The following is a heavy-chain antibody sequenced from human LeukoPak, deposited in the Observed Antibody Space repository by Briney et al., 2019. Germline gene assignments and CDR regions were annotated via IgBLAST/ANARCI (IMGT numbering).Heavy chain of an antibody. V-gene: IGHV3-30*02. CDR1: GFTFSILP. CDR2: IQDDSATT. Sequence: GGSLRLSCAPSGFTFSILPMHWVPHAPGKGLEWVALIQDDSATTNYADSVRGRFTISRDNSKSTVYLQMNSLKPDDTAVYYCATQSISLVVGISPFDYWGQGTLVTVSS. D-gene: IGHD3-22*01. CDR3: ATQSISLVVGISPFDY. J-gene: IGHJ4*02.